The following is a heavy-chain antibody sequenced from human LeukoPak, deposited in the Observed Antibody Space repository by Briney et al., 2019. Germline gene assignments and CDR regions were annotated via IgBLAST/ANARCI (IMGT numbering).Heavy chain of an antibody. CDR2: ISWNSGSI. V-gene: IGHV3-9*01. CDR3: AKDGIRDGYNFEVDY. CDR1: GFTFDAYA. D-gene: IGHD5-24*01. J-gene: IGHJ4*02. Sequence: GGSLRLSCAASGFTFDAYAMHWVRQAPGKGLEWVSGISWNSGSIGYADSVKGRFTISRDNAKNSLYLQMNSLRAEDTALYFRAKDGIRDGYNFEVDYWGQGTLVTVSS.